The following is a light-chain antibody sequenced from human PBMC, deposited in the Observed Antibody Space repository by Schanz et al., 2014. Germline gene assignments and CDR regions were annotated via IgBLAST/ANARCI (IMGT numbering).Light chain of an antibody. CDR2: GAS. J-gene: IGKJ4*01. Sequence: EVVMTQSPVTLSVSPGERATLSCRASQSVSSNLAWYQQKPGQAPSLLIYGASTRATGIPARFSGSGSGTEFTLTVSSLQSEDFAVYYCQQYYSSPQISFGGGTKVEIK. CDR3: QQYYSSPQIS. V-gene: IGKV3D-15*01. CDR1: QSVSSN.